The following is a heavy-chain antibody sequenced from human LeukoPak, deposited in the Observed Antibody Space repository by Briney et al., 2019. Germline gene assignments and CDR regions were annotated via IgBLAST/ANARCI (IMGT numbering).Heavy chain of an antibody. CDR2: ISSSSSYI. J-gene: IGHJ4*02. V-gene: IGHV3-21*04. D-gene: IGHD6-13*01. CDR3: ANSKVRLTLYYFDY. CDR1: GFTFSRYS. Sequence: KAGGSLRLSCAASGFTFSRYSMNWVRQAPGKGLEWVSSISSSSSYIYYADSVKGRFTISRDNAKNSLYLQMNSLRAEDTAVYYCANSKVRLTLYYFDYWGQGTLVTVSS.